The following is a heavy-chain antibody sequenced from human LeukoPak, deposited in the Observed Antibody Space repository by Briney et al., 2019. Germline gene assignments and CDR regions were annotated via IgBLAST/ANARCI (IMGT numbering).Heavy chain of an antibody. Sequence: SETLSLTCTVSGASISNYYWSWIRQPPGKGLDWIGYIYYSGSTKYNPSLQSRVTISVDTSKNQFSLKLSSVTAADTAVYYCARHYYDNSGFLSYFDYWGQGTLVTVSS. CDR3: ARHYYDNSGFLSYFDY. J-gene: IGHJ4*02. CDR1: GASISNYY. CDR2: IYYSGST. D-gene: IGHD3-22*01. V-gene: IGHV4-59*08.